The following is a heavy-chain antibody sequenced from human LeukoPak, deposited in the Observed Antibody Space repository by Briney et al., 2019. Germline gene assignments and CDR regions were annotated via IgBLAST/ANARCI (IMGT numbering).Heavy chain of an antibody. CDR1: GYTFTGYY. V-gene: IGHV1-2*02. CDR3: ARDPRIAAPYLNWFDP. CDR2: INPNSGGT. Sequence: ASVKVSCKASGYTFTGYYMHWVRQAPGQGLEWMGWINPNSGGTNYAQKFQGRVTMTRDTSISTAYMELSRLRSDDTAVYYCARDPRIAAPYLNWFDPWGQGTLVTVSS. D-gene: IGHD6-13*01. J-gene: IGHJ5*02.